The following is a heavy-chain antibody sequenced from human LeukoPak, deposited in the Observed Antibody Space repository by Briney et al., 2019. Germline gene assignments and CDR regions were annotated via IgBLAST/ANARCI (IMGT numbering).Heavy chain of an antibody. D-gene: IGHD2/OR15-2a*01. Sequence: ASVKVSCKASGGTFSSYAISWVRQAPGQGLEWMGWISAYNGNTNYAQKLQGRVTMTTDTSTSTAYMELRSLRSDDTAVYYCASGVLVRGSVAGYFQHWGQGTLVTVSS. J-gene: IGHJ1*01. CDR3: ASGVLVRGSVAGYFQH. CDR1: GGTFSSYA. V-gene: IGHV1-18*01. CDR2: ISAYNGNT.